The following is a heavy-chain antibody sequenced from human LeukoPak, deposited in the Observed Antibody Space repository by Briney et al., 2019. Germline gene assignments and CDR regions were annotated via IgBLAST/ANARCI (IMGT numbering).Heavy chain of an antibody. CDR2: IYYSGST. V-gene: IGHV4-39*01. J-gene: IGHJ5*02. CDR1: GGSISSSSYY. CDR3: ANQDCSSTSCYSAWFDP. Sequence: SETLSLTCTVSGGSISSSSYYWGWIRQPPGKGLEWIGSIYYSGSTYYNPSLKSRVTISVDTSKNQFSLKLSSVTAADTAVYYCANQDCSSTSCYSAWFDPWGQGTLVTVSS. D-gene: IGHD2-2*01.